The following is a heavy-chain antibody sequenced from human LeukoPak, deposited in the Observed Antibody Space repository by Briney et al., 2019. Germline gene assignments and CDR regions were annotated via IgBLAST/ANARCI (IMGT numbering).Heavy chain of an antibody. V-gene: IGHV3-11*01. CDR3: ARGSITILNYYFDY. CDR1: GFTFSDYY. D-gene: IGHD3-9*01. J-gene: IGHJ4*02. Sequence: GGSLRLSCAASGFTFSDYYMSWIRQAPGRGLEWVSYISSSGSTIYYADSVKGRFTISRDNAKNSLYLQMNSLRAEDTAVYYCARGSITILNYYFDYWGQGTLVTVSS. CDR2: ISSSGSTI.